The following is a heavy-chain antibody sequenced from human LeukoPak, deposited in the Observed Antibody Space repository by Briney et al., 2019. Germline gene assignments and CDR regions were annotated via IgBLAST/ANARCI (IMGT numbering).Heavy chain of an antibody. CDR3: ARRSYNSPFRY. D-gene: IGHD5-24*01. J-gene: IGHJ4*02. V-gene: IGHV4-34*01. CDR2: INHSGST. Sequence: SETLSLTCAVYGGSFSGYYWSWIRQPPGKGLEWIREINHSGSTNYNPSLKSRVTISVDTSKNHFSLNLRSVTAADTAVYYCARRSYNSPFRYWGQGTPVTVSS. CDR1: GGSFSGYY.